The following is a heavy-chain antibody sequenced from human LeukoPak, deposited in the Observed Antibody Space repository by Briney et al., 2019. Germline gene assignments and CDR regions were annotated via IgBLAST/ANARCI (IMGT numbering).Heavy chain of an antibody. V-gene: IGHV1-69*13. CDR2: IIPMFGAA. CDR3: ARVWSSSLDY. CDR1: GGTFNSFA. Sequence: SVKVSCKASGGTFNSFALTWVRQAPGQGLEWMGGIIPMFGAADYAQKFQGRVTITADESTSTADMELNSLRSEDTAVYYCARVWSSSLDYWGQGTLVTVSS. D-gene: IGHD3-3*01. J-gene: IGHJ4*02.